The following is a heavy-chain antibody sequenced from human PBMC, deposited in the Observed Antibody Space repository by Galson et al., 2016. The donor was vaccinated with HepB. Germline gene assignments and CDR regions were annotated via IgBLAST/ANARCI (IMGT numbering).Heavy chain of an antibody. J-gene: IGHJ4*02. CDR1: GYTFTDYD. CDR2: MNPNTGNT. Sequence: SVKVSCKASGYTFTDYDINWVRQATGQGLEWMGWMNPNTGNTGYAQKFQGRVTMTRNTSISTAYMELTSLRSEDTAVYFCARGVTYCIRTSCCAGDFGFWGQGTLVTVSS. V-gene: IGHV1-8*01. D-gene: IGHD2-2*01. CDR3: ARGVTYCIRTSCCAGDFGF.